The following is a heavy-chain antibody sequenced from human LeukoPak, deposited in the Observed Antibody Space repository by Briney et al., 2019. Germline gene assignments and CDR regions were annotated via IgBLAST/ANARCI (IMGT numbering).Heavy chain of an antibody. CDR2: ISPSGGIT. Sequence: PGGSLRLSCAAFGFPLSSYAMSWVRQAPGKGLEWVSGISPSGGITYYTDSVKGRFTISRDNSKNTQSLQMNSLRAEDTAVYYCAKDDDWGRYKHWGQGTLVTVSS. D-gene: IGHD3-16*01. CDR1: GFPLSSYA. J-gene: IGHJ1*01. CDR3: AKDDDWGRYKH. V-gene: IGHV3-23*01.